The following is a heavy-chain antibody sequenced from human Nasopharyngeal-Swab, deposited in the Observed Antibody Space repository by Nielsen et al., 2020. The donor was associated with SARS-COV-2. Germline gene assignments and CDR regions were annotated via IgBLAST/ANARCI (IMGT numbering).Heavy chain of an antibody. CDR3: AKFLTMTDY. CDR2: ISGSGGST. V-gene: IGHV3-23*01. Sequence: GESLKISCATSGFTFSVYAMNWVRQAPGKGLEWVSAISGSGGSTYYADSVKGRFTISRDNSKNTLYLQMNSLRAEDTAVYYCAKFLTMTDYWGQGTLVTVSS. CDR1: GFTFSVYA. D-gene: IGHD3-22*01. J-gene: IGHJ4*02.